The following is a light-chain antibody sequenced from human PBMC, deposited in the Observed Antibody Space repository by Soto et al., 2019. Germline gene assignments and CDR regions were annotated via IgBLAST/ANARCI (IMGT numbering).Light chain of an antibody. CDR3: QHTFNSPTWT. V-gene: IGKV1-39*01. Sequence: DIHMTQSPSSLSASVGDTVTITCRASQNIDMYLNWYQQKPGKAPRVLISGASNLQSGVPSRFSGSGSGTDFTLTISSLQSEDFASYFCQHTFNSPTWTFGQGTKVDIK. J-gene: IGKJ1*01. CDR2: GAS. CDR1: QNIDMY.